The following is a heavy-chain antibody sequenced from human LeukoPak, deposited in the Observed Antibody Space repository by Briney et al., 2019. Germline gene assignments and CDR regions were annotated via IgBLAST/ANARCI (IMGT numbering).Heavy chain of an antibody. Sequence: GGSLRLSCAVSGCIFSSYAMNWVRQAPGKGLEWVSFIISSSSTIYYADSVKGRFTISRDNAKNSLYLQMNSLRAEDTAVYYCARNRPGYYFDYWGQGTLVTVSS. CDR3: ARNRPGYYFDY. J-gene: IGHJ4*02. V-gene: IGHV3-48*01. CDR1: GCIFSSYA. CDR2: IISSSSTI. D-gene: IGHD3-9*01.